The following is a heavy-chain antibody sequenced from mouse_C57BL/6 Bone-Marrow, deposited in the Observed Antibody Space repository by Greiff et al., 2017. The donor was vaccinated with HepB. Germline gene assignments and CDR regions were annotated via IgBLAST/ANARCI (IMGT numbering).Heavy chain of an antibody. J-gene: IGHJ1*03. CDR3: TMDYYGNSPHWYFDV. CDR1: GYTFTSYW. V-gene: IGHV1-5*01. D-gene: IGHD1-1*01. Sequence: EVQLQQSGTVLARPGASVKMSCKTSGYTFTSYWMHWVKQRPGQGLEWIGAIYPGNSDTSYNQKFKGKAKLTAVTSASTAYMELSSLTTEDSAVYYCTMDYYGNSPHWYFDVWGTGTTVTVSS. CDR2: IYPGNSDT.